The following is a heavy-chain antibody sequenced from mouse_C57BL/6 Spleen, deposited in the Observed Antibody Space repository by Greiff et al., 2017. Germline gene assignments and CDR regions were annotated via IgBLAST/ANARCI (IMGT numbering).Heavy chain of an antibody. J-gene: IGHJ3*01. CDR3: ARADNYSNYEGFSY. D-gene: IGHD2-5*01. CDR2: IYPNSGGT. Sequence: QVQLQQPGAELVKPGASVQLSCTASGYTFTSYWMNWVKQRPGRGLEWIGSIYPNSGGTNYQEKFKGKATLTVDTHSSTAYMQLSILTSEDSAVYYCARADNYSNYEGFSYWGKGMLVTVAA. V-gene: IGHV1-62-3*01. CDR1: GYTFTSYW.